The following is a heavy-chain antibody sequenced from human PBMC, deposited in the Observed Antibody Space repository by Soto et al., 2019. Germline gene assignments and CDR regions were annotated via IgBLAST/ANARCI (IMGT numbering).Heavy chain of an antibody. CDR3: ARRGSGSYYDY. J-gene: IGHJ4*02. CDR1: GFTFSSYA. D-gene: IGHD1-26*01. CDR2: ISGSGDST. V-gene: IGHV3-23*01. Sequence: EVQLLESGGGLVQPGGSLRLSCAASGFTFSSYAMRWVRQAPVKGLEWVSAISGSGDSTYYADSVKGRFPISRDNSKNTLYLQMNSLRAEDTAVYYCARRGSGSYYDYWGQGTLVTVSS.